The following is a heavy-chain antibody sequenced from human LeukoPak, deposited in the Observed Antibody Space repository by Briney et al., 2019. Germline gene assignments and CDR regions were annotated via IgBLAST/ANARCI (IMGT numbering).Heavy chain of an antibody. V-gene: IGHV4-39*07. CDR1: GGSISSSSYY. J-gene: IGHJ6*03. D-gene: IGHD2-2*02. CDR3: ARERPCSSTSCYSYYCYYMDV. Sequence: SSETLSLTCTVSGGSISSSSYYWGWIRQPPGKGLEWIGSIYYSGSTNYNPSLKSRVTISVDTSKNQFSLKLSSVTAADTAVYYCARERPCSSTSCYSYYCYYMDVWGKGTTVTISS. CDR2: IYYSGST.